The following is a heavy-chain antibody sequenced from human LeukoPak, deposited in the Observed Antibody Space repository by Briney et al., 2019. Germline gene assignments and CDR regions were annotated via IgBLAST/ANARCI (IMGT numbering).Heavy chain of an antibody. Sequence: SQTLSLTCAISGDSVSSNSVAWNWSRQSPSRGLEWLGRTYYRSKWNNEYAESVRSRITINPDTSKNQFSLQLDSVTPEDTAVYYCARERYYFDYWGQGTLVTVSS. CDR3: ARERYYFDY. V-gene: IGHV6-1*01. CDR1: GDSVSSNSVA. CDR2: TYYRSKWNN. J-gene: IGHJ4*02.